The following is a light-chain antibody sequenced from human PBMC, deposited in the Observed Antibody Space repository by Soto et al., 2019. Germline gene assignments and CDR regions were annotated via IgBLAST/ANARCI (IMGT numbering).Light chain of an antibody. CDR1: SGGIASNY. CDR2: EHN. CDR3: QSYDSSTVI. V-gene: IGLV6-57*04. J-gene: IGLJ2*01. Sequence: NFMLTQPHSVSESPGKTVTISCTRSSGGIASNYVQWYQQRPGSAPTTVIYEHNQRPSGVPDRFSGSTDGSSNSASLTISGLQTEDEADSSCQSYDSSTVIFGGGTKVTVL.